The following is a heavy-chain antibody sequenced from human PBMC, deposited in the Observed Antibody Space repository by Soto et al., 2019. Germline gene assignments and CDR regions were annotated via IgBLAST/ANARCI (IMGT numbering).Heavy chain of an antibody. J-gene: IGHJ6*02. CDR1: GYSISSGYY. CDR3: ARDTFDYYYGMDV. V-gene: IGHV4-38-2*02. CDR2: IYHSGST. Sequence: LSLTCAVSGYSISSGYYWGWIRQPPGKGLEWIGSIYHSGSTYYNPSLKSRVTISVDTSKNQFSLKLSSVTAADTAVYYCARDTFDYYYGMDVWGQGTTVTVS.